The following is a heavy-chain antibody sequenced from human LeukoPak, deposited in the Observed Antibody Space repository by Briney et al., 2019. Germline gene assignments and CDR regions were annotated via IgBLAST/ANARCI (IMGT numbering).Heavy chain of an antibody. CDR2: ISAYNGNT. CDR3: ARSTVTPKFDP. V-gene: IGHV1-18*04. CDR1: GYTFTSYG. J-gene: IGHJ5*02. D-gene: IGHD4-17*01. Sequence: GASVKVSCKASGYTFTSYGISWVRQAPGQGLEWMGWISAYNGNTNYAQKLQGRVTMTTDTSTSTAYMELSRLRSDDTAVYYCARSTVTPKFDPWGQGTLVTVSS.